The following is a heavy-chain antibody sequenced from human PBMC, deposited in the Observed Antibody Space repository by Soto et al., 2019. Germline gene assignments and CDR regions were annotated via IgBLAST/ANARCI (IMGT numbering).Heavy chain of an antibody. Sequence: PGGSLRLSCAASGLTVSNNYMCWVRQPPGKGLEWVAVIHTGGSTYCADSVKGRFTISRDNSKNTLFLQMNSLRAEDTAVYYCARDIYSGSYFFDYWGQGTLVTVSS. CDR1: GLTVSNNY. J-gene: IGHJ4*02. V-gene: IGHV3-53*01. CDR2: IHTGGST. CDR3: ARDIYSGSYFFDY. D-gene: IGHD5-12*01.